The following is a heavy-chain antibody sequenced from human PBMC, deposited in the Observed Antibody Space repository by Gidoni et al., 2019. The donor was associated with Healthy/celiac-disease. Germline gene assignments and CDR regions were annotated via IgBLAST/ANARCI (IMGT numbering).Heavy chain of an antibody. CDR2: ISGSGGST. V-gene: IGHV3-23*01. CDR3: AKGGRVVFYYYYGMDV. D-gene: IGHD2-15*01. CDR1: GFTFSSYA. Sequence: EVQLLESGAGLVQPAGSLRLSCAASGFTFSSYAMSWVRQAPGKGLEWVSAISGSGGSTYYADSVKSRFTISRDNSKNTLYLQMNSLRAEDTAVYYCAKGGRVVFYYYYGMDVWGQGTTVTVSS. J-gene: IGHJ6*02.